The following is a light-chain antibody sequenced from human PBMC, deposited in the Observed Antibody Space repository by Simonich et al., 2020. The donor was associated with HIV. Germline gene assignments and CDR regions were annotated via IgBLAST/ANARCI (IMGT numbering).Light chain of an antibody. CDR1: NIGSKS. Sequence: SYVLTQPPSVSVAPGKTARITCGGNNIGSKSVHWYQQKPGQAPVLVVYDDSDRPTGIPERFSGANSGNTATLTISRVEAGDEADYYCQVWDTSSDHPGVFGGGTKLTVL. J-gene: IGLJ3*02. CDR2: DDS. V-gene: IGLV3-21*03. CDR3: QVWDTSSDHPGV.